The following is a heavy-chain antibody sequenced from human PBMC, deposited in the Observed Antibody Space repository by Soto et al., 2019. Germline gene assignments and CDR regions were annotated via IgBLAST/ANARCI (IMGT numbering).Heavy chain of an antibody. V-gene: IGHV3-23*01. CDR3: AKGWKVVPAAHPFYGDYYYMDV. J-gene: IGHJ6*03. CDR1: GFTFSSYA. CDR2: ISGSGGST. D-gene: IGHD2-2*01. Sequence: GGSMRLSCAASGFTFSSYAMSWVRQAPGKGLEWVSAISGSGGSTYYADSVKGRFTISRDNSKNTLYLQMNSLRAEDTAVYYCAKGWKVVPAAHPFYGDYYYMDVWGKGTTVTVSS.